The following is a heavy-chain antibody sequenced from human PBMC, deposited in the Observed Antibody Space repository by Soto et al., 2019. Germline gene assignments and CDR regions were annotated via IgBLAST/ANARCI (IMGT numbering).Heavy chain of an antibody. Sequence: DVQLVASGGGLAQPGGSLRLSCGVSGLSFSNYWMSWVRQAPGKGLEWVANMNQDGSEIYYVDSVKGRFTISRDNARNSLYLEMNSLRAEDTAVYYCARDEGFILGAVAWGQGTLVTVSS. CDR3: ARDEGFILGAVA. CDR1: GLSFSNYW. D-gene: IGHD1-26*01. CDR2: MNQDGSEI. J-gene: IGHJ5*02. V-gene: IGHV3-7*01.